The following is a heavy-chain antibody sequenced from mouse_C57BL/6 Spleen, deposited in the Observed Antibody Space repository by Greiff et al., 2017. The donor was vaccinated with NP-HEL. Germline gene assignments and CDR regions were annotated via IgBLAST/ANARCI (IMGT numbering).Heavy chain of an antibody. J-gene: IGHJ2*01. V-gene: IGHV14-3*01. D-gene: IGHD1-1*01. CDR3: AREGGSFAY. Sequence: VQLQQSVAELVRPGDSVKLSCTASGFNIKYTYMHWVKQRPEQGLEWIGRIDPANGNTKYAPQFQGKATLTADTSSNTAYLQLSSLTSEDTANYYCAREGGSFAYWGQGTPLTVSS. CDR2: IDPANGNT. CDR1: GFNIKYTY.